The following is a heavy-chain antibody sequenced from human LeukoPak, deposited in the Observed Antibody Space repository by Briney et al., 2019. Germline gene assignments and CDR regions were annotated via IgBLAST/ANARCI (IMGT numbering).Heavy chain of an antibody. Sequence: GASVKVSCKASGYSFSNYGISWVRQAPGQGLEWMGWISVYNDNTNYAQKFQGRVTMTTDTFTTTVYMELGSLRSDDTAVYYCARYSGYCSGGSCYGIYFDNWGQGTLVTVSS. CDR3: ARYSGYCSGGSCYGIYFDN. CDR2: ISVYNDNT. D-gene: IGHD2-15*01. CDR1: GYSFSNYG. V-gene: IGHV1-18*01. J-gene: IGHJ4*02.